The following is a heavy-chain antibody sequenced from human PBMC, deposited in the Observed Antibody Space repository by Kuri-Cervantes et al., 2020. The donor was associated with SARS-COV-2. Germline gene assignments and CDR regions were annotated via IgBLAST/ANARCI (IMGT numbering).Heavy chain of an antibody. CDR2: VFYDGRT. D-gene: IGHD6-6*01. CDR1: GYSISSGHC. V-gene: IGHV4-38-2*02. J-gene: IGHJ4*02. Sequence: GSLRLSCSVSGYSISSGHCWGWIRQPPGKGLEWIGSVFYDGRTYYNPSLKSRVTISVDTSKNQFSLKLSSVTAADTAVYYCARGDGAYSSSSPFDYWGQGTLVTVSS. CDR3: ARGDGAYSSSSPFDY.